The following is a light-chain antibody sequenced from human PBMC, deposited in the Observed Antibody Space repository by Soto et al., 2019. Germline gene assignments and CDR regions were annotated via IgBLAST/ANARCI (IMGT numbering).Light chain of an antibody. CDR3: QSYDSSLSARYV. V-gene: IGLV1-40*01. CDR2: GNS. J-gene: IGLJ1*01. Sequence: QLVLTQPPSVSGAPGQRVTISCTGSSSNIGAGCDVHWYQQLPGTAPKLLIYGNSNRPSGVPDRFSGSKSGTSASLAITGLQAEDEADYYCQSYDSSLSARYVFGTGTKLTVL. CDR1: SSNIGAGCD.